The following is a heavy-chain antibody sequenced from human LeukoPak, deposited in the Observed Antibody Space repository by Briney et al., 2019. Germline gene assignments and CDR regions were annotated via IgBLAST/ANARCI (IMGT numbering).Heavy chain of an antibody. CDR2: IGSYSSPI. J-gene: IGHJ5*02. CDR3: ARMGDYSEFDP. D-gene: IGHD3-16*01. CDR1: GFIFCDYY. Sequence: GGSLRLSCAASGFIFCDYYMSWIRQAPGKGLEGVSYIGSYSSPIYYADSVQGRFAISRENAKNLLHLEMNSLRAEDTAVYYCARMGDYSEFDPWGQGTLVTVSS. V-gene: IGHV3-11*01.